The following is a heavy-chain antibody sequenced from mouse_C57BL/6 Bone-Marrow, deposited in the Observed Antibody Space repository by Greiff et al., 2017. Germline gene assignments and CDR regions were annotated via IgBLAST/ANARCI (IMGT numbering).Heavy chain of an antibody. D-gene: IGHD1-1*01. Sequence: QVQLQQSGAELVRPGASVKLSCKASGYTFTSYWMHWVKQRPGQGLEWIGMIHPNSGSTNYNEKFKSKATLTVDKSSSTAYMQLSSLTSEDSAVYYCANYYGSIGFAYWGQGTLVTVSA. CDR3: ANYYGSIGFAY. V-gene: IGHV1-64*01. CDR1: GYTFTSYW. CDR2: IHPNSGST. J-gene: IGHJ3*01.